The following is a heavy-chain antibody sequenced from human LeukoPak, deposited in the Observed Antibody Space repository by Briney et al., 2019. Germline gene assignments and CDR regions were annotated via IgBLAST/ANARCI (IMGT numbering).Heavy chain of an antibody. CDR1: GGSISRNTHY. CDR2: IHTSGNT. D-gene: IGHD3-10*01. J-gene: IGHJ5*02. CDR3: ARGQSGVRGANVPNLMGFDP. Sequence: SETLSLTCSVSGGSISRNTHYCGWIRQPAGKGLEWIGRIHTSGNTNYNPSLKSRVTISIDTSKNQISLILSSVTAADTAVYFCARGQSGVRGANVPNLMGFDPWGQGTLVIVSS. V-gene: IGHV4-61*02.